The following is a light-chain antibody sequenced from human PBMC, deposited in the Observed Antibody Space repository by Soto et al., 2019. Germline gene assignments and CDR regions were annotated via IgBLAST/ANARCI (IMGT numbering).Light chain of an antibody. J-gene: IGKJ2*01. CDR1: QSISSY. CDR2: ATS. Sequence: DTATITCRASQSISSYLNWYQQNPGKAPRLLIYATSNLQSGVTSRISGSGSGTEFTLTISSLQPEDFATYFCQQSYSAQYTFGQGTKVDIK. CDR3: QQSYSAQYT. V-gene: IGKV1-39*01.